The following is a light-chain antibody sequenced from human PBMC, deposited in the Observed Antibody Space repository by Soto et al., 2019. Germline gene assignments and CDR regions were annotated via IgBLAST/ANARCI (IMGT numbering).Light chain of an antibody. CDR2: RNN. CDR1: SSNIGKNY. V-gene: IGLV1-47*01. CDR3: ATWDDSLSGRV. J-gene: IGLJ3*02. Sequence: QSVLTQPPSASGTPGQRVTISCSGGSSNIGKNYVYWYQQIPGTAPKLLIHRNNQRPSGVPDRFSGSKSGTSASLAISGLRSEDEADFYCATWDDSLSGRVFGGGTKVTVL.